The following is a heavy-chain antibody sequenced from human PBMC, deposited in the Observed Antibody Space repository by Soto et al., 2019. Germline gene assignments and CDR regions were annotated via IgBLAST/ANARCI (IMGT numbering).Heavy chain of an antibody. CDR3: ARDRNGGGSYYYYYYYMDV. D-gene: IGHD2-15*01. CDR2: ISSSGSTI. Sequence: GGSLRLSCAASGFTFSDYYMSWIRQAPGKGLEWVSYISSSGSTIYYADSVKGRFTISRDNAKNSLYLQMNSLRAEDTAVYYCARDRNGGGSYYYYYYYMDVWGKGTTVTVSS. J-gene: IGHJ6*03. CDR1: GFTFSDYY. V-gene: IGHV3-11*01.